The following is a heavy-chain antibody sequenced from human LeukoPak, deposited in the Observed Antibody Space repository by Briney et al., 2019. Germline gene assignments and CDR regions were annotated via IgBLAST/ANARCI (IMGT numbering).Heavy chain of an antibody. CDR3: APKWLLSNLGDY. CDR2: INSNGAVI. CDR1: GFSFSDYG. V-gene: IGHV3-48*01. Sequence: GGSLRLSCAASGFSFSDYGMNWVRRAPGKGLEWLSHINSNGAVISYADSVKGRFTISRDNAKNSLYLQMNSLRAEDTAVYYCAPKWLLSNLGDYWGQGTLVTVSS. D-gene: IGHD3-3*01. J-gene: IGHJ4*02.